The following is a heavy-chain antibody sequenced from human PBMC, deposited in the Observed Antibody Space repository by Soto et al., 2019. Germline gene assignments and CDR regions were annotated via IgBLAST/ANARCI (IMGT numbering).Heavy chain of an antibody. CDR1: GGSIFSCY. J-gene: IGHJ5*02. Sequence: SETLSLTCTVSGGSIFSCYCTWIRQPPRKGLEWIGNVYYSGSTNYNPSPNSRITITVDTSKNKFSLNLISLTAAATAAYYCAKVPAGSSWFDPWGQGTLVTVSS. V-gene: IGHV4-59*01. D-gene: IGHD1-7*01. CDR2: VYYSGST. CDR3: AKVPAGSSWFDP.